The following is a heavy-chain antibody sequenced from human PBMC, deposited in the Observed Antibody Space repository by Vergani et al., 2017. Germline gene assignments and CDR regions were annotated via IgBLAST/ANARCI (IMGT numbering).Heavy chain of an antibody. V-gene: IGHV1-2*02. Sequence: QVQLVQSGAEVKKPGASVKVSCKASGYTFTGYYMHWVRQAPGQGLEWMGWINPNSGGTNYAQKFQGRVTMTRDTSISTAYMELSRLRSDDTAVYYCARVHHTNGGPYYSYYVMDVWGQGTTVTVYS. CDR2: INPNSGGT. J-gene: IGHJ6*02. CDR3: ARVHHTNGGPYYSYYVMDV. D-gene: IGHD2-8*01. CDR1: GYTFTGYY.